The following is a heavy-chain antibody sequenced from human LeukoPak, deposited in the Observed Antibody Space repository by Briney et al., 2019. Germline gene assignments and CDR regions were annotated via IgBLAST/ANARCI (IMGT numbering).Heavy chain of an antibody. CDR3: ARNYYYDSSGGAFDI. Sequence: TGGSLRLSCEASGFTFTTYAMSWVRLAPGKGLEWVSASSGSDGRTYYADSVKGRFTISRDTFKNMLYLQMNSLRAEDTAVYYCARNYYYDSSGGAFDIWGQGTMVTVSS. V-gene: IGHV3-23*01. J-gene: IGHJ3*02. D-gene: IGHD3-22*01. CDR2: SSGSDGRT. CDR1: GFTFTTYA.